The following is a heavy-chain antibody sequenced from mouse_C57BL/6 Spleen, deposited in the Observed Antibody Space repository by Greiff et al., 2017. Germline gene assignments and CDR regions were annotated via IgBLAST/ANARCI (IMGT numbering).Heavy chain of an antibody. D-gene: IGHD3-2*02. CDR3: ASEGAQAPFAY. CDR1: GFSLTSYG. V-gene: IGHV2-6*01. J-gene: IGHJ3*01. Sequence: VKLMESGPGLVAPSQSLSITCTASGFSLTSYGVDWVRQSPGKGLEWMGVIWGVGSTNYNSALKSRLSIRKDNSRSQVFLKMNSLQTDDAAMYCCASEGAQAPFAYWGQGTLVTVSA. CDR2: IWGVGST.